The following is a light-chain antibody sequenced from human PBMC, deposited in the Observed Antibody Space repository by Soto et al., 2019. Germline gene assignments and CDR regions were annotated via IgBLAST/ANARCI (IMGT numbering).Light chain of an antibody. CDR2: DNT. CDR3: GTWDSGLSAVV. CDR1: SSNIGKND. J-gene: IGLJ2*01. Sequence: QSVLTQPPSVSAAPGQKVTISCSGSSSNIGKNDVSWYRQLPGTAPKLLIYDNTKRPSGIPDRFSGSKSGTSATLGITGLQTGDEADYYCGTWDSGLSAVVFGGGTKLTVL. V-gene: IGLV1-51*01.